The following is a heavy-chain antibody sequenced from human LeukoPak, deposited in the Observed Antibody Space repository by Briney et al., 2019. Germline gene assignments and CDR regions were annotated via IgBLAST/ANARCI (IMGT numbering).Heavy chain of an antibody. Sequence: PGGSLRLSCATSGFTFSSYAFHWVRQAPGKGLEWVATMSFDVNNKYYADSVRGRFTISRDNSKNTLYLQMNSLRAEDTAVYSCVRGYCTSSSCYNDYWGQGTLVTVSS. CDR3: VRGYCTSSSCYNDY. J-gene: IGHJ4*02. CDR1: GFTFSSYA. V-gene: IGHV3-30*04. D-gene: IGHD2-2*02. CDR2: MSFDVNNK.